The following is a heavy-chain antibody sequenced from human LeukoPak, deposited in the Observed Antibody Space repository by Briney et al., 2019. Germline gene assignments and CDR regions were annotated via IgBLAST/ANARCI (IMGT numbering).Heavy chain of an antibody. V-gene: IGHV3-49*04. D-gene: IGHD3-16*01. CDR1: GFTFGDYA. J-gene: IGHJ4*02. CDR3: TRSSRGGYYIDY. Sequence: GGSLRLSCTASGFTFGDYAMSWVRQAPGKGLEWVGFIRSKAYGGTTEYAASVKGRFTISRDDSKSIAYLQMNSLKTEDTAVYYCTRSSRGGYYIDYWGQGTLVTVSS. CDR2: IRSKAYGGTT.